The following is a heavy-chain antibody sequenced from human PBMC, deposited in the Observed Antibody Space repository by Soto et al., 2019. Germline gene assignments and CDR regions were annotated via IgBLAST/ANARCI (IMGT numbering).Heavy chain of an antibody. D-gene: IGHD6-19*01. CDR3: ARDQRTAVANWFDP. CDR1: GSTFLSYA. J-gene: IGHJ5*02. Sequence: PVKVSFKASGSTFLSYAITWVRQAPGQGLEWMGGIIPIFGTANYAQKFQGRVTITADESTSTAYMELSSLRSEDTAVYYCARDQRTAVANWFDPWGQGTLATVSS. V-gene: IGHV1-69*13. CDR2: IIPIFGTA.